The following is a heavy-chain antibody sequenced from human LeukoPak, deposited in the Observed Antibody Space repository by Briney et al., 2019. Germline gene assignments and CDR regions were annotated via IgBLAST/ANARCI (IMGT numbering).Heavy chain of an antibody. V-gene: IGHV3-23*01. D-gene: IGHD1-26*01. CDR3: AKYLGSGSYYVSDY. Sequence: PGGSLRLSCAASGFTFSGYSMTWVRQAPGKGLGWVSLIASNGGNTYYADSVKGRFTISRDNSKNTLYLQMNSLRAEDTATYYCAKYLGSGSYYVSDYWGQGTLVTVSS. CDR2: IASNGGNT. CDR1: GFTFSGYS. J-gene: IGHJ4*02.